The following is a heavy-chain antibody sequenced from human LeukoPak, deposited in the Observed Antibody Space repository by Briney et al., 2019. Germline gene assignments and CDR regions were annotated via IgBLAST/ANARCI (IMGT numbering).Heavy chain of an antibody. V-gene: IGHV5-51*01. Sequence: GESLKISCQGSGYSFTSYWIGWVRQMPGKGLEWMGIIYPGDSDTRYSPSFQDQVTISADKSISTAYLQWSSLKASDTAMYYCAGSYDSSGYRFDYWGQGTLVTVSS. CDR2: IYPGDSDT. D-gene: IGHD3-22*01. CDR1: GYSFTSYW. J-gene: IGHJ4*02. CDR3: AGSYDSSGYRFDY.